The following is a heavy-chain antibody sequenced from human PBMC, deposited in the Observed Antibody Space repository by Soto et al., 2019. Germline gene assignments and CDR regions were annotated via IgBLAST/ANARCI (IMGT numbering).Heavy chain of an antibody. J-gene: IGHJ4*02. Sequence: GGSLRLSCAASGFTFSSYSMNWVRQAPGKGLEWVSVIYSGGSTYYADSVKGRFTISRDNSKNTLYLQMNSLRAEDTAVYYCARVSSGWYDFDYWGQGTLVTVSS. CDR3: ARVSSGWYDFDY. D-gene: IGHD6-19*01. CDR1: GFTFSSYS. CDR2: IYSGGST. V-gene: IGHV3-53*01.